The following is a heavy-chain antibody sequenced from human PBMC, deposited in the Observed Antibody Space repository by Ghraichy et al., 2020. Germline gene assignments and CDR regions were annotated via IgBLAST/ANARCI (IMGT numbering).Heavy chain of an antibody. D-gene: IGHD1-26*01. V-gene: IGHV4-4*02. J-gene: IGHJ4*02. CDR3: MTIGKYSGSYFDY. Sequence: SETLSLTCAVSGGSISSSNWWSWVRQPPGKGLEWIGEIYHSGSTNYNPSIKSRVTISVDKSKNQFSLKLSSVTAADTAVYYCMTIGKYSGSYFDYWGQGTLVTVSS. CDR1: GGSISSSNW. CDR2: IYHSGST.